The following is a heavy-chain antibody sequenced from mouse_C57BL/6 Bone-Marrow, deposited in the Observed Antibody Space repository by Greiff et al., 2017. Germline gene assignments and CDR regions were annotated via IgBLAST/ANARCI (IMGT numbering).Heavy chain of an antibody. J-gene: IGHJ4*01. CDR2: IDPSDSYT. CDR3: AREGSSIYDGYYSYAMDY. Sequence: QVQLKQPGAELVMPGASVKLSCKASGYTFTSYWMRWVKQRPGQGLEWIGEIDPSDSYTNYNQKFKGKSTLTVDKSSSTAYMQLSSLTSEDSAVYYCAREGSSIYDGYYSYAMDYWGQGTSVTVSS. V-gene: IGHV1-69*01. D-gene: IGHD2-3*01. CDR1: GYTFTSYW.